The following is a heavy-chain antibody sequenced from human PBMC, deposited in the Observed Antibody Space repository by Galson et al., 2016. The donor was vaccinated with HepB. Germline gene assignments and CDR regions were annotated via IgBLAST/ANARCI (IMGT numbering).Heavy chain of an antibody. CDR3: AREGRDYFQNTMDV. D-gene: IGHD2/OR15-2a*01. CDR2: ISDDGDTT. Sequence: SLRLSCAASGFNFASFDMHWVRQAPGKGLEWVASISDDGDTTYYVDSVKGRFTVSSDNSKNTFFLQMNSLRTEDTAIFYCAREGRDYFQNTMDVWGKGTTVTVSS. V-gene: IGHV3-30-3*01. CDR1: GFNFASFD. J-gene: IGHJ6*04.